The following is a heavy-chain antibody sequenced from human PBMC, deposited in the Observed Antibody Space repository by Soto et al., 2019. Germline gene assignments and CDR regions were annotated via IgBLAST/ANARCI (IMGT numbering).Heavy chain of an antibody. D-gene: IGHD3-10*01. V-gene: IGHV5-51*01. CDR1: GYSFPNSW. CDR3: ARLVRGSGGYINYYFDY. J-gene: IGHJ4*02. CDR2: IYPGDSDT. Sequence: GESLKISCKASGYSFPNSWIGWVRQMPGKGLEWMGIIYPGDSDTRYSPSFQGQVTISADKSISTAYLQWSSLKASDTAMYYCARLVRGSGGYINYYFDYWGQGTLVTVSS.